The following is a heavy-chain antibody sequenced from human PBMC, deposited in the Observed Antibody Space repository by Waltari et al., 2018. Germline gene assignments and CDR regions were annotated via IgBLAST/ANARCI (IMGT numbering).Heavy chain of an antibody. J-gene: IGHJ6*02. V-gene: IGHV1-18*01. CDR3: ARDGSGSSFYKDYYYGMDV. CDR1: GYTFTSYG. D-gene: IGHD1-26*01. Sequence: QVQLVQSGAEVKKPGASVKVYCKASGYTFTSYGISWVRQAPGQGLEWMGWISAYNGNTNDAQKLQGRVTMTTDTSTSTAYMELRSLRSDDTAVYYCARDGSGSSFYKDYYYGMDVWGQGTTVTVSS. CDR2: ISAYNGNT.